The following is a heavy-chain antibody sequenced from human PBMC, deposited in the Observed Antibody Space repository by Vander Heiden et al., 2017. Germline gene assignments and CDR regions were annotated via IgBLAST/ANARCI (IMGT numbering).Heavy chain of an antibody. CDR2: IGYDGSNK. J-gene: IGHJ3*02. Sequence: QLQLFVSCVCVLQPAMSLRLSCAASGFPFSSYGMHWVRQAPGKGLEWVAVIGYDGSNKYYADSVKGRFTISRDNSKNTLYLQMNSLRAEDTAVYYCAWLNYYDSSGHDAFDIWGQGTMVTVSS. CDR3: AWLNYYDSSGHDAFDI. CDR1: GFPFSSYG. D-gene: IGHD3-22*01. V-gene: IGHV3-33*01.